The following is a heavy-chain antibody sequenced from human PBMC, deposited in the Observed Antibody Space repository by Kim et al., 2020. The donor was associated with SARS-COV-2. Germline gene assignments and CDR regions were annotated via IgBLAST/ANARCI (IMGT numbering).Heavy chain of an antibody. V-gene: IGHV5-51*01. D-gene: IGHD6-19*01. CDR3: ARQSSGWYRHRGWFDP. CDR1: GYSFTSYW. Sequence: GESLKISCKGSGYSFTSYWIGWVRQMPGKGLEWMGIIYPGDSDTRYSPSFQGQVTISADKSISTAYLQWSSLKASDTAMYYCARQSSGWYRHRGWFDPWGQGTLVTVSS. J-gene: IGHJ5*02. CDR2: IYPGDSDT.